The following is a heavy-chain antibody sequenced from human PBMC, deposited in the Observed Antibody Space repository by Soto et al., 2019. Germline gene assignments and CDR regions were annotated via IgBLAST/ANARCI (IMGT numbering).Heavy chain of an antibody. Sequence: PGGSLRLSCAASGFTFSSYGMHWVRQAPGKGLEWVAVISYDGSNKYYADSVKGRFTISRDNSKNTLYLQMNSLRAEDTAVYYCAKGLSSGWGTGPDYWGQGTLVAVSS. V-gene: IGHV3-30*18. J-gene: IGHJ4*02. CDR1: GFTFSSYG. CDR2: ISYDGSNK. CDR3: AKGLSSGWGTGPDY. D-gene: IGHD6-19*01.